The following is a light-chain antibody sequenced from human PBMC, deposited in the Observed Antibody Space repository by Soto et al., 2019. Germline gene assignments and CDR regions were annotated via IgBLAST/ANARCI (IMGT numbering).Light chain of an antibody. J-gene: IGKJ1*01. CDR2: TAS. V-gene: IGKV1-39*01. CDR1: QSISSY. Sequence: IQMTQSPSSLSASVGDRVTITCRASQSISSYLNWYQQKAGTAPKLLIYTASSLQSGVPSRFSGSGSGTDFTLTISSLQPEDFATYYCQQSYSTRRTFGQGTKVDIK. CDR3: QQSYSTRRT.